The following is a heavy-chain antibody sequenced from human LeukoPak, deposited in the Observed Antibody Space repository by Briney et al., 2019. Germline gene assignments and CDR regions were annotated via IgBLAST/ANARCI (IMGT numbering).Heavy chain of an antibody. J-gene: IGHJ4*02. V-gene: IGHV1-18*01. CDR1: GYTFISYG. D-gene: IGHD3-22*01. Sequence: ASVKVSCKASGYTFISYGISWVRQAPGQGLEWMGWISAYNGNTNYAQKLQGRVTMTTDTSTSTAYMELRSLRSDDTAVYYCARDYYDSSGWGYYFDYWGQGTLVTVSS. CDR3: ARDYYDSSGWGYYFDY. CDR2: ISAYNGNT.